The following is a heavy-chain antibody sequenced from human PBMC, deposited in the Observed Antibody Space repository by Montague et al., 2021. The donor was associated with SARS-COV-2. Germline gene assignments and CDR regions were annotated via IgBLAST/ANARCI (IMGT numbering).Heavy chain of an antibody. CDR2: ISYDGSNK. J-gene: IGHJ4*02. Sequence: SLRLSCAASRFTFSSYAMHWVRQAPGKGLEWVAVISYDGSNKYYADSVKGRFTISRDNSKNTLYLQMNSLRAEDTAVYYCARDYDDYIWGSWGPFDYWGQGTLVTVSS. D-gene: IGHD3-16*01. CDR1: RFTFSSYA. V-gene: IGHV3-30*04. CDR3: ARDYDDYIWGSWGPFDY.